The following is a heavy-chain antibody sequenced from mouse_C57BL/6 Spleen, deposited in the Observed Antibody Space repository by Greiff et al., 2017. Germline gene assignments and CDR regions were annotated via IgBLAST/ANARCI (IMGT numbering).Heavy chain of an antibody. CDR3: ARDEGYYYGSSYCLFAY. V-gene: IGHV5-4*01. J-gene: IGHJ3*01. CDR2: ISDGGSYT. D-gene: IGHD1-1*01. CDR1: GFTFSSYA. Sequence: EVHLVESGGGLVKPGGSLKLSCPASGFTFSSYALSWVRQTPETRLEWVATISDGGSYTYYPDNVKGRFPISRDNAKNNLDRKMCHLKSEDTAMYYCARDEGYYYGSSYCLFAYWGQVTLGTVSA.